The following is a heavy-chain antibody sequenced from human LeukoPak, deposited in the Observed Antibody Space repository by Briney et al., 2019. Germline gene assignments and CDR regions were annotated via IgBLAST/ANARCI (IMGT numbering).Heavy chain of an antibody. D-gene: IGHD3-9*01. CDR2: ISVYNGNT. CDR3: ARDLLQYFDWLTMAGY. J-gene: IGHJ4*02. V-gene: IGHV1-18*01. CDR1: GYTFTSYG. Sequence: ASVKVSCKASGYTFTSYGISWVRQAPGQGLEWMGWISVYNGNTKYAQRLQGRVTMTTDTSTTTAYVELRSLRSDDTAVYYCARDLLQYFDWLTMAGYWGQGTLVSVSS.